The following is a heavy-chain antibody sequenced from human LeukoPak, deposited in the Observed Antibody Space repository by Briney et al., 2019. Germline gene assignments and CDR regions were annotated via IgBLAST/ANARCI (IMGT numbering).Heavy chain of an antibody. CDR2: INPNSGGT. V-gene: IGHV1-2*02. CDR3: ARDLRLYSSSSPFDY. Sequence: GSVKVSCKASGYTFTGYYMHWVRQAPGQGLEWMGWINPNSGGTNYAQKFQGRVTMTRDTSISTAYMELSRLRSDDTAVYYCARDLRLYSSSSPFDYWGQGTLVTVSS. D-gene: IGHD6-6*01. CDR1: GYTFTGYY. J-gene: IGHJ4*02.